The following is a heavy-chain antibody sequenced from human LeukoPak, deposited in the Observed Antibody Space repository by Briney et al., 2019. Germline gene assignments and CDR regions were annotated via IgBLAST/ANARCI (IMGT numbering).Heavy chain of an antibody. CDR2: IFPKTGAT. V-gene: IGHV1-2*02. CDR1: GYTFTDHH. D-gene: IGHD3-22*01. J-gene: IGHJ4*02. CDR3: ARTGVGSGLTY. Sequence: AAVRVSCKASGYTFTDHHIYWLRQAPGQGLEWMAWIFPKTGATTYAREFQGRVTLTSDTSIRTAYMDLRALTSDDTAVYFCARTGVGSGLTYWGQGTQVTVSS.